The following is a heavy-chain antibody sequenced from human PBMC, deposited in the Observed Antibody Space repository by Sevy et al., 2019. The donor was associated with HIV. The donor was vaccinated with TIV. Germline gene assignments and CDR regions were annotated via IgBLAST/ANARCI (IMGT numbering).Heavy chain of an antibody. CDR2: IKGDGSEK. Sequence: GGSLRLSCAASGFTFSHYWMTWVRQAPGKGPEWVANIKGDGSEKYYVDSVRGRFTISRDNAKNSLYLQMNSLRGEDTALYYCARDCNSATCLWGLDVWGQGTTVTAP. J-gene: IGHJ6*02. D-gene: IGHD1-26*01. CDR3: ARDCNSATCLWGLDV. V-gene: IGHV3-7*03. CDR1: GFTFSHYW.